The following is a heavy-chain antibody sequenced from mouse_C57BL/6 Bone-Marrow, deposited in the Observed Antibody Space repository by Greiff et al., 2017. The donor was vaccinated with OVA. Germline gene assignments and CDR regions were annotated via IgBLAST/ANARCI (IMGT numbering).Heavy chain of an antibody. J-gene: IGHJ2*01. CDR2: IYPGSGST. D-gene: IGHD1-1*01. CDR3: ARGEYYYGSSLYYFDY. Sequence: VQLQQPGAELVKPGASVKMSCKASGYTFTSYWITWVKQRPGQGLEWIGDIYPGSGSTNYNEKFKSKATLTVDTSSSTAYMQLSSLTSEDSAVYYCARGEYYYGSSLYYFDYWGQGTTLTVSS. CDR1: GYTFTSYW. V-gene: IGHV1-55*01.